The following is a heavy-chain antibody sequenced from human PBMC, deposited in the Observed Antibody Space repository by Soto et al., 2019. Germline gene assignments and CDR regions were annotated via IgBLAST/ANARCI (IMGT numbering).Heavy chain of an antibody. J-gene: IGHJ4*02. CDR1: GGSISSYGYY. CDR3: ADRGSYFGS. CDR2: IHSSGRT. Sequence: QVQLQESGPGLVKPSQTLSLACTVSGGSISSYGYYWSWIRQHPGKGLEWIGYIHSSGRTYYNPSLESRVTISADTSKTQFSLNLTSVTAADTAVYYCADRGSYFGSWGQGTLVTVSS. D-gene: IGHD1-26*01. V-gene: IGHV4-31*03.